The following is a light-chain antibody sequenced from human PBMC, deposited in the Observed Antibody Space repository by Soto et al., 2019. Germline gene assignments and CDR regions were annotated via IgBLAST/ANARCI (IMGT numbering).Light chain of an antibody. CDR2: DAS. CDR1: QYISGW. V-gene: IGKV1-5*01. CDR3: QQYNSYSLA. J-gene: IGKJ1*01. Sequence: DVQMTQSPSTLSASVGDKVSITCRASQYISGWLAWYQQKPGKAPKLLIYDASTLERGVPSRFSGSESGTEYTLTIQTLQPDDFATYYCQQYNSYSLAFGQGTKVDIK.